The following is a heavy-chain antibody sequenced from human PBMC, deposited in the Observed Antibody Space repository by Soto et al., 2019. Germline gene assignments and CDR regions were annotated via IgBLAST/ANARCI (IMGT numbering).Heavy chain of an antibody. CDR3: ARLAGYCSGTSCYGYYGMDV. V-gene: IGHV4-39*01. CDR1: GGSISSGPYS. D-gene: IGHD2-2*01. CDR2: FHYGGRT. J-gene: IGHJ6*02. Sequence: QLQLLESGPGLVKPSETLSLTYSVSGGSISSGPYSWGWIRQPPGKGLEWIGTFHYGGRTYYSPSLESRVTIAVDTSKNQFSLKVSSVTAADTAVFYCARLAGYCSGTSCYGYYGMDVWGQGTTVTVSS.